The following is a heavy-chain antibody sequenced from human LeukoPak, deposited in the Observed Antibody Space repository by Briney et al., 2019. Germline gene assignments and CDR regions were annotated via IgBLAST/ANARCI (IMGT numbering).Heavy chain of an antibody. CDR1: GYTFTSYG. CDR2: ISAYNGNT. V-gene: IGHV1-18*01. CDR3: ARSMIRGVTGSPDYYFYYMDV. J-gene: IGHJ6*03. D-gene: IGHD3-10*01. Sequence: ASVKVSCKASGYTFTSYGISWVRQAPGQGLEWMGWISAYNGNTNYAQKLQGRVTMTTDTSTSTAHMELRSLRSDDTAVYHCARSMIRGVTGSPDYYFYYMDVWGNGTPVTISS.